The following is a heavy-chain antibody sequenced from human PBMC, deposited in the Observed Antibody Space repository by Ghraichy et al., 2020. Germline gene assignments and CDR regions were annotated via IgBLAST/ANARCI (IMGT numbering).Heavy chain of an antibody. CDR3: AGGIAVAGNTPPFDY. V-gene: IGHV4-39*01. D-gene: IGHD6-19*01. CDR1: GGSISSSSYY. Sequence: SETLSLTCTVSGGSISSSSYYWGWIRQPPGKGLEWIGSIYYSGSTYYNPSLKSRVTISVDTSKNQFSLKLSSVTAADTAVYYCAGGIAVAGNTPPFDYWGQGTLVTVSS. J-gene: IGHJ4*02. CDR2: IYYSGST.